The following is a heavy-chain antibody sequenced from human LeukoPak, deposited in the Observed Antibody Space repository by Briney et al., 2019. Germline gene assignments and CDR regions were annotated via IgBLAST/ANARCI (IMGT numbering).Heavy chain of an antibody. CDR1: GGTFSSYA. D-gene: IGHD5-24*01. Sequence: SVKVSCKASGGTFSSYAISWVRQAPGQGLEWMGGIIPIFGTANYAQKFQGRVTITADESTSAAYMELSSLRSEDTAVYYCARGGEMATIPSFDYWGQGTLVTVSS. V-gene: IGHV1-69*01. CDR3: ARGGEMATIPSFDY. CDR2: IIPIFGTA. J-gene: IGHJ4*02.